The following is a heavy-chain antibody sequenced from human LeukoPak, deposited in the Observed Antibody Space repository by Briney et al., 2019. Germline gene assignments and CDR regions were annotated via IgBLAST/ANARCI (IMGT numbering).Heavy chain of an antibody. J-gene: IGHJ4*02. CDR1: GFTFSSYS. CDR3: ARLYGIAAAGTFDY. CDR2: ISSSSSTI. V-gene: IGHV3-48*01. Sequence: GGSLRLSCAASGFTFSSYSMNWVRQAPGKGLEWVSYISSSSSTIYYADSVKGRFTISRDNAKNSLYLQMNSLRAEDTAVYYCARLYGIAAAGTFDYWGQGTLVTVSS. D-gene: IGHD6-13*01.